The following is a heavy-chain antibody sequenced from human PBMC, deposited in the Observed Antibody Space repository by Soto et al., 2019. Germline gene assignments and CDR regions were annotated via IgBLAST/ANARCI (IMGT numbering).Heavy chain of an antibody. CDR2: ISSSRSYI. Sequence: CAASGFTFSSYSMNWVRQAPGKGLEWVSCISSSRSYIYYADSVKGRFSISRDNAKNSLYLQVNSLRAEDTAVYYCARGAADYYDSSGYFEYWGQGTQVTVSS. CDR1: GFTFSSYS. V-gene: IGHV3-21*06. CDR3: ARGAADYYDSSGYFEY. J-gene: IGHJ4*02. D-gene: IGHD3-22*01.